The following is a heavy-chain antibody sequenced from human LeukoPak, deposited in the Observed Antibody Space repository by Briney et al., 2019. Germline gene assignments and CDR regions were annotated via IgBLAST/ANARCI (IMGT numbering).Heavy chain of an antibody. CDR3: GRGNNYGYIGTLDA. D-gene: IGHD5-18*01. CDR2: IHYSGST. Sequence: PSETLSLTCTVSGGSVSSGSHFWSWIRQPPGKGLEWIGYIHYSGSTNYNPSLKSRVTISVDTSKNQFSLKVSSVTSADTAVYYCGRGNNYGYIGTLDAWGLGTMVTVSS. J-gene: IGHJ3*01. V-gene: IGHV4-61*01. CDR1: GGSVSSGSHF.